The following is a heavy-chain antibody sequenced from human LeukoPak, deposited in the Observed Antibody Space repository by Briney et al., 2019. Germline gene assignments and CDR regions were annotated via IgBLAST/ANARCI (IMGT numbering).Heavy chain of an antibody. D-gene: IGHD3-22*01. CDR1: GFTFDDYG. CDR2: INWNGGST. CDR3: ARDQNYYDSSGYYGD. J-gene: IGHJ4*02. V-gene: IGHV3-20*04. Sequence: GGSLRLSCAASGFTFDDYGMSWVRQAPGKGLEWVSGINWNGGSTGYADSVKGRFTISRDNAKNSLYLQMNSLRAEDTAVYYCARDQNYYDSSGYYGDWGQGTLVTVS.